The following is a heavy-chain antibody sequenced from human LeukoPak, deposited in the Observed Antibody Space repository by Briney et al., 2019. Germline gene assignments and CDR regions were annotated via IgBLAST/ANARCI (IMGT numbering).Heavy chain of an antibody. D-gene: IGHD5-18*01. V-gene: IGHV1-18*01. CDR1: GYTFSSHD. J-gene: IGHJ4*02. CDR2: ISAYNGNT. Sequence: VASVKVSCKASGYTFSSHDINWVRQVPGHGLEWMGWISAYNGNTNYAQKLQGRVTMTTDTSTSTAYMELRSLRSDDTAVYYCARGLYSYGYEQGPKTGDYWGQGTLVTVSS. CDR3: ARGLYSYGYEQGPKTGDY.